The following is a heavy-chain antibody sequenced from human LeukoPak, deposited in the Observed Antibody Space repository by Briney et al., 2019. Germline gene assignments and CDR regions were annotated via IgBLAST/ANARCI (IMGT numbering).Heavy chain of an antibody. D-gene: IGHD5-12*01. Sequence: ASVKVSCKASGYTFASYYMHWVRQAPGQGLEWMGIINPSGGSTSYAQKFQGRVTMTRDTSTNTVYMELSSLRSEDTAVYYCARYGPGSSGYSGYDLHFFDYWGQGTLVTVSS. J-gene: IGHJ4*02. CDR1: GYTFASYY. CDR3: ARYGPGSSGYSGYDLHFFDY. CDR2: INPSGGST. V-gene: IGHV1-46*01.